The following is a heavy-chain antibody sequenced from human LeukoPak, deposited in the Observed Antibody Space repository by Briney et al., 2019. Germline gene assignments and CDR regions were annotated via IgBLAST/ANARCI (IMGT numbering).Heavy chain of an antibody. CDR3: ARDRVVGAPGAFDI. CDR1: GGSISSYY. CDR2: IYYSGST. D-gene: IGHD1-26*01. Sequence: PSETLSLTCTVSGGSISSYYWSWIRQPPGKGLEWIGYIYYSGSTNYNPSLKSRVTISVDTSKNQFSLKLSSVTAAGTAVHYCARDRVVGAPGAFDIWGQGTMVTVSS. J-gene: IGHJ3*02. V-gene: IGHV4-59*01.